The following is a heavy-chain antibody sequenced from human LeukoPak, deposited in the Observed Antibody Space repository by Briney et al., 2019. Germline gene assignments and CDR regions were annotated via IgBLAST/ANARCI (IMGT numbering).Heavy chain of an antibody. Sequence: SETLSLTCTVSGGSIRSGSHYWAWLRQPPGKGLQWIGSIYYSGSTYYNPSPENLVTISIDTSKNHFSLKLSSLSAADTSVYYCAKRDDSGGNLVDLWGQGTLVTVS. CDR3: AKRDDSGGNLVDL. V-gene: IGHV4-39*02. CDR2: IYYSGST. CDR1: GGSIRSGSHY. J-gene: IGHJ4*02. D-gene: IGHD3-22*01.